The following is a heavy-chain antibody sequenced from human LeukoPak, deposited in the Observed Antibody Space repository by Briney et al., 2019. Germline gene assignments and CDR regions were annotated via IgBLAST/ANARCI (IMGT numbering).Heavy chain of an antibody. D-gene: IGHD3-10*01. CDR2: IYSGGST. CDR1: GFTLSSNY. CDR3: ARIPGFI. Sequence: GGSLRLSCAASGFTLSSNYMSWVRQAPGKGLEWVSFIYSGGSTYYSESVKGRFTISRDNSKNKLYLQKNNLRAEDTAVYYCARIPGFIWGQGTLVTVSS. V-gene: IGHV3-66*01. J-gene: IGHJ4*02.